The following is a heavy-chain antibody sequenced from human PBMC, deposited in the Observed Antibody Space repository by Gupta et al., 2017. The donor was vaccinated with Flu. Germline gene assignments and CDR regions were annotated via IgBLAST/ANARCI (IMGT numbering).Heavy chain of an antibody. CDR1: GYSIRSGYY. J-gene: IGHJ4*02. Sequence: QVQLQESGPGLVKPSETLSLNCAVSGYSIRSGYYWGWIRQPPGKGLEWIGNIYHSGSTYYNPSLKSRVTISVDTSKNHFSLKLSSVTAADTAVYYCARCSTFLPDYWGQGTLVTVSS. CDR2: IYHSGST. D-gene: IGHD2/OR15-2a*01. CDR3: ARCSTFLPDY. V-gene: IGHV4-38-2*01.